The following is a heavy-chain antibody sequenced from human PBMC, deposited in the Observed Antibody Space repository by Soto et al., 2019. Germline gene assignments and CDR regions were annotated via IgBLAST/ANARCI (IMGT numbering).Heavy chain of an antibody. CDR2: IYYSGST. CDR3: ASLDYGDSTLNLIDY. V-gene: IGHV4-31*03. D-gene: IGHD4-17*01. Sequence: QVQLQESGPGLVKPSQTLSLTCTVSGGSISSGGYYWSWIRQHPGKGLEWIGYIYYSGSTDYNPSLKSRVTISVDTSKNQFSLKLSSVTAADTAVYYCASLDYGDSTLNLIDYWGQGTLVTVSS. CDR1: GGSISSGGYY. J-gene: IGHJ4*02.